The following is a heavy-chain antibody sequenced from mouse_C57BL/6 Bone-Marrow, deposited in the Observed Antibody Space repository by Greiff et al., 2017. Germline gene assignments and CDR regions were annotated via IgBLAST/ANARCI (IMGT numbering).Heavy chain of an antibody. CDR2: IDPENGDT. J-gene: IGHJ4*01. CDR1: GFNIKDDY. V-gene: IGHV14-4*01. D-gene: IGHD1-1*02. CDR3: TTGGYYAMDY. Sequence: LQSGAELVRPGASVKLSCTASGFNIKDDYMHWVKQRPEQGLEWIGWIDPENGDTEYASKFQGKATITADTSSNTAYLQLSSLTSEDTAVYYCTTGGYYAMDYWGQGTSVTVSS.